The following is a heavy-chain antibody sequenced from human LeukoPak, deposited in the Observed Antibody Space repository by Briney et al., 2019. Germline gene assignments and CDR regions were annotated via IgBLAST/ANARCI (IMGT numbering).Heavy chain of an antibody. CDR1: GFSFSIYN. CDR3: AREPSNHYGDDFDY. D-gene: IGHD4-17*01. Sequence: GGSLRLSCAASGFSFSIYNMNWVRQAPGKGLEWISYISSGSGTIFYADSVKGRFTISRDSAKNSVYLQMNSLRDADTAVYYCAREPSNHYGDDFDYWGQGTLVAVSS. J-gene: IGHJ4*02. CDR2: ISSGSGTI. V-gene: IGHV3-48*02.